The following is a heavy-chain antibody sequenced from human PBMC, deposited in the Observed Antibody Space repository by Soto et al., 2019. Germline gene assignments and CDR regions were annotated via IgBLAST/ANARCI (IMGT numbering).Heavy chain of an antibody. CDR3: ARVGVWGSYRLHWFDP. Sequence: QVQLVQSGAEVKKPGSSVKVSCKASGGPFSSYAISWVRQAPGQGLEWMGGIIPIFGTANYAQKFQGRVTITEDESTSTAYMELSSLRSEDTAVYYCARVGVWGSYRLHWFDPWGQGTLVTVSS. J-gene: IGHJ5*02. CDR2: IIPIFGTA. V-gene: IGHV1-69*01. CDR1: GGPFSSYA. D-gene: IGHD3-16*02.